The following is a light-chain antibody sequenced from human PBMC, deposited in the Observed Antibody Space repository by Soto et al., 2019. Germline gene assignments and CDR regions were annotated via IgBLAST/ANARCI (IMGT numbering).Light chain of an antibody. CDR3: QQYGSTVWT. CDR2: GGS. V-gene: IGKV3-20*01. CDR1: QSISSTY. J-gene: IGKJ1*01. Sequence: IVLTQSPGTLSLSPGERATLSCRASQSISSTYLAWFQQKPGQTPRLLIYGGSTRATGIPDRFSGSGSGTDFTLTISRLEPEDFAVYYCQQYGSTVWTFGQGTKVEIK.